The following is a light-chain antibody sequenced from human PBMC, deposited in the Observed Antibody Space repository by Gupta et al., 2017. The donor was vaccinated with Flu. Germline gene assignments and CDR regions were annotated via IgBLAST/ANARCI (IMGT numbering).Light chain of an antibody. Sequence: QSVLTQPPSVSGTPGQWVTISCSGSNSNTGRNSVNWYHHLPGTAPRLLIFSNDQRPSGVPDRFTASRSATSASLDIRGLQSEDEADYYCAAWDDSLNGPVFGGGTKLTVL. CDR2: SND. J-gene: IGLJ3*02. CDR3: AAWDDSLNGPV. V-gene: IGLV1-44*01. CDR1: NSNTGRNS.